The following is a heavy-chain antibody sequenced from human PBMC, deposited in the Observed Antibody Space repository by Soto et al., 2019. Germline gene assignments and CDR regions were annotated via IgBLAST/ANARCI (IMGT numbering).Heavy chain of an antibody. CDR2: IIPILGIA. V-gene: IGHV1-69*04. J-gene: IGHJ3*02. Sequence: GASVKVSCKASGGTFGSYTISWVRQAPGQGLEWMGRIIPILGIANYAQKFQGRVTITADKSTSTAYMELSSLRSEDTAVYYCARDLFPDGYDLLAFDIWGQGTMVTVSS. CDR1: GGTFGSYT. D-gene: IGHD5-12*01. CDR3: ARDLFPDGYDLLAFDI.